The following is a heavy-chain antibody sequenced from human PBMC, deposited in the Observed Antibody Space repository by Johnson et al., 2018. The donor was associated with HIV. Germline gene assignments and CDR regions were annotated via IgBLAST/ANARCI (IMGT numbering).Heavy chain of an antibody. CDR3: AKGDSSGYYLAAFDI. CDR2: IYSGGST. D-gene: IGHD3-22*01. J-gene: IGHJ3*02. V-gene: IGHV3-66*01. Sequence: VQLVESGGGLVQPGGSLRLSCAASGFTVSSNYMSWVRQAPGKGLEWVSVIYSGGSTYYADSVKGRFTISRDNSKNTLYLQMNSLRAEDTAVYYCAKGDSSGYYLAAFDIWGQGTMVTVSS. CDR1: GFTVSSNY.